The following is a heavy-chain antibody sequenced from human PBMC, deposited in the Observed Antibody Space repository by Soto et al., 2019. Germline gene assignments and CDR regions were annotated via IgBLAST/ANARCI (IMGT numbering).Heavy chain of an antibody. V-gene: IGHV1-69*13. CDR3: ARVPSGGSYYQNWFDP. Sequence: SVKVSCKAAGGTFSSYAISWVRQAPGQGLECMGGIIPIFGTANYAQKSQGRVTITADESTSTAYMELSSLRSEDTAVYYCARVPSGGSYYQNWFDPWGQGTLVTVSS. D-gene: IGHD1-26*01. CDR1: GGTFSSYA. CDR2: IIPIFGTA. J-gene: IGHJ5*02.